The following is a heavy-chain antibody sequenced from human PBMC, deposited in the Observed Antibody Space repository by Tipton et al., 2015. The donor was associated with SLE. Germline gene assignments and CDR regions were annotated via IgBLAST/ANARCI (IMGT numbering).Heavy chain of an antibody. D-gene: IGHD3-10*01. CDR2: IIPIFGTA. Sequence: QVQLVQSGAEVKKPGSSVKVSCKASGGTFSSYAISWVRQAPGQGLEWMGGIIPIFGTANYAQKFQGRVTITADESTSTAYMELSSLRSEDTAVYYCAADSVYYYDSGTIVRSALDIWGQGTMVTVSS. CDR3: AADSVYYYDSGTIVRSALDI. V-gene: IGHV1-69*01. J-gene: IGHJ3*02. CDR1: GGTFSSYA.